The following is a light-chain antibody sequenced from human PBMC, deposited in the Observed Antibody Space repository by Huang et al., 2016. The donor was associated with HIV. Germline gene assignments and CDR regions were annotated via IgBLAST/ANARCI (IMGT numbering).Light chain of an antibody. CDR1: QSISSW. J-gene: IGKJ2*01. V-gene: IGKV1-5*01. CDR3: QQYNSYPYT. Sequence: DIQMTQSPSTLSASVGDRVTITCRASQSISSWLAWYQQKPGKAPKLLIYDASSLERGVPARLTGSGSGTEFTLTISSLQPDNFATYYCQQYNSYPYTFGQGTKLEIK. CDR2: DAS.